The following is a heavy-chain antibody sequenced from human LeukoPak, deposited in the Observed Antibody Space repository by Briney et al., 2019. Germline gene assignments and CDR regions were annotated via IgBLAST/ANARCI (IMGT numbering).Heavy chain of an antibody. Sequence: GGSLRLSCAASGFTFSDYYMDWVRQAPGKGLEWVGRTRNKANSYTTEYAASVKGRFTISRDDSKNSLYLQMNSLKTEDTAVYYCARDAYSPYCSGGSCFHSGFDYWGQGTLVTVSS. CDR3: ARDAYSPYCSGGSCFHSGFDY. V-gene: IGHV3-72*01. D-gene: IGHD2-15*01. J-gene: IGHJ4*02. CDR1: GFTFSDYY. CDR2: TRNKANSYTT.